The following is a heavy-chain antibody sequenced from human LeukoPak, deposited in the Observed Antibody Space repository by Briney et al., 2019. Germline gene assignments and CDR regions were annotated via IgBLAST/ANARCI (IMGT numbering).Heavy chain of an antibody. Sequence: GASVKVSCKASGYTFTSYGISWVRQAPGQGLEWMGWISAYNGNTNYAQKLQGRVTMTTDTSTSTAYMELRSLRSDDTAVYYCARASGRGYCSSTSCYRGGYSSRLPSDYWGQGTLVTVSS. CDR1: GYTFTSYG. CDR3: ARASGRGYCSSTSCYRGGYSSRLPSDY. J-gene: IGHJ4*02. V-gene: IGHV1-18*01. D-gene: IGHD2-2*02. CDR2: ISAYNGNT.